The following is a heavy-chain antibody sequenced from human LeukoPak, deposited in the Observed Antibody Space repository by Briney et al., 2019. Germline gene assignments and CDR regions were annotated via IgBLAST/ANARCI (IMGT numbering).Heavy chain of an antibody. Sequence: KSGGSLRLSCAASGFTFSDYYMSWIRQAPGKGLEWVSYISSSGSTIYYADSVKGRFTISRDNAKNSLYLQMNSLRAEDTAVYYCARVGYCSGGSCQGYYYYMDVWGKGTTVTISS. V-gene: IGHV3-11*01. D-gene: IGHD2-15*01. CDR2: ISSSGSTI. J-gene: IGHJ6*03. CDR1: GFTFSDYY. CDR3: ARVGYCSGGSCQGYYYYMDV.